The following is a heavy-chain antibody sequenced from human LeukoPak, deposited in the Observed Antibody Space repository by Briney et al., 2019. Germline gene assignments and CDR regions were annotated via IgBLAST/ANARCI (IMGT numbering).Heavy chain of an antibody. CDR2: ISSGGGST. CDR3: AKSVEGY. Sequence: GGSLRLSCAGSGFTFSSYAMSWVRQAPGKGLEWVSGISSGGGSTYYADSVKGRFTISRDNSKNTLDLEMNSLRAEDTAVYYCAKSVEGYWGQGTLVTVSS. D-gene: IGHD2-21*01. V-gene: IGHV3-23*01. J-gene: IGHJ4*02. CDR1: GFTFSSYA.